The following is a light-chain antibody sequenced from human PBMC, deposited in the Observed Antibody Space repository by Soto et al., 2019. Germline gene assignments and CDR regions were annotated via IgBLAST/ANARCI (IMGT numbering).Light chain of an antibody. V-gene: IGKV3-15*01. CDR2: GVS. J-gene: IGKJ2*01. CDR3: PSNNDWPFA. CDR1: ESLFGF. Sequence: DIVLTQSPATLSVSPGDRVTLSCRASESLFGFLAWYQQKPGQAPRLLMYGVSTRATGIPARFSGGGSATDFTLTISSLQSEDSAFYFCPSNNDWPFASGLGTRLEI.